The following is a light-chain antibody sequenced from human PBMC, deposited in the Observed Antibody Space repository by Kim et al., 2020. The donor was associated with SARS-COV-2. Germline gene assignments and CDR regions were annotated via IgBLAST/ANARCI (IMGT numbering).Light chain of an antibody. J-gene: IGLJ2*01. V-gene: IGLV2-11*03. CDR2: DVS. CDR1: SSDVGVYNY. CDR3: CSYAGSYTLV. Sequence: GQSVTMSCTGTSSDVGVYNYVSWYQQHPGKAPKLMIFDVSKRPSGVPDRFSGSKSGNTASLTISGLQAEDEGDYYCCSYAGSYTLVFGGGTQLTVL.